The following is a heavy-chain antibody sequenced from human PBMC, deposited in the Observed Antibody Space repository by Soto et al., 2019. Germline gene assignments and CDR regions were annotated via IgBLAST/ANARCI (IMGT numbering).Heavy chain of an antibody. CDR3: ARDLRLGYYDSSGPFDY. J-gene: IGHJ4*02. Sequence: GGSLRLSCAASGFTFSSYAMHWVRQAPGKGLEWVAVISYDGSNKYYADSVKGRFTISRDNSKNTLYLQMNSLRAEDTAVYYSARDLRLGYYDSSGPFDYWGQGTLVTVSS. V-gene: IGHV3-30-3*01. D-gene: IGHD3-22*01. CDR1: GFTFSSYA. CDR2: ISYDGSNK.